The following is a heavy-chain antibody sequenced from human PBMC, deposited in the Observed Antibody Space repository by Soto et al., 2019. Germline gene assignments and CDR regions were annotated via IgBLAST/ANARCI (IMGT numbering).Heavy chain of an antibody. D-gene: IGHD6-13*01. CDR1: DGSFSGYY. CDR2: INHSGST. J-gene: IGHJ6*02. V-gene: IGHV4-34*01. Sequence: SETLSLTCAVYDGSFSGYYWSWIRQRPGKGLEWIGEINHSGSTNYHPSLKSRVTISVDTSNNQFSLKLRSVTAADTAVYYCAGLAADEGYYGMDVWGPGTTVT. CDR3: AGLAADEGYYGMDV.